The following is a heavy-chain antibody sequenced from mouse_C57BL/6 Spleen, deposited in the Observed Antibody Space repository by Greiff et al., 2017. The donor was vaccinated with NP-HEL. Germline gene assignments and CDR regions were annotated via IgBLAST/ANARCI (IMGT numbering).Heavy chain of an antibody. CDR1: GYTFTSYW. D-gene: IGHD1-1*01. Sequence: VQLQQSGAELVKPGASVKLSCKASGYTFTSYWMQWVKQRPGQGLEWIGEIDPSDSYTNYNQKFKGKATLTVDTSSSTAYMQLSSLTSEDSAVYYCAASRGYFDYWGQGTTLTVSS. V-gene: IGHV1-50*01. CDR3: AASRGYFDY. J-gene: IGHJ2*01. CDR2: IDPSDSYT.